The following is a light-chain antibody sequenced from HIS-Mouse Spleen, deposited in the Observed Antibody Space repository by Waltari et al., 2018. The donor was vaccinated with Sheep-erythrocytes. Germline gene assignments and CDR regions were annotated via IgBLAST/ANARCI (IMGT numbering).Light chain of an antibody. V-gene: IGLV2-14*03. CDR1: SSDVGGYTD. CDR3: SSYTSSSTV. Sequence: QSGLTQPASVSGSPGQSITISCTGTSSDVGGYTDASWYQPHPGKAHKLMIYDVSNRPSGVSNRFSGSKSGNTASLTISGLQAEDEADYYCSSYTSSSTVFGGGTKLTVL. CDR2: DVS. J-gene: IGLJ2*01.